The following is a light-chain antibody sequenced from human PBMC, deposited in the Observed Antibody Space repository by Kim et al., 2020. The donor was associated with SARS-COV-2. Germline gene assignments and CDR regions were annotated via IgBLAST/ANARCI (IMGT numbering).Light chain of an antibody. CDR1: SRDVGHYNS. V-gene: IGLV2-14*04. CDR3: NSYTSSTSDV. CDR2: DVT. J-gene: IGLJ1*01. Sequence: GHAITTSCTGTSRDVGHYNSVSWYQQHPGKAPKLMIYDVTKRPSGVSIRFSGSKSGNTASLTISGLQAEDEADYYCNSYTSSTSDVFGTGTKVTVL.